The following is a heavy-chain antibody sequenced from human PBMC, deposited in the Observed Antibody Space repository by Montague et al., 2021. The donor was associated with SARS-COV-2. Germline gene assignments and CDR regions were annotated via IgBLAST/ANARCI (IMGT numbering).Heavy chain of an antibody. Sequence: SETLSLTCTASRDSISSHNCFWAWIRQPPGKGLEWIGSVDYSGLTFYNPSLESRVTISVDTSKKQFSLKVNSVTAADTAVYYCTKDGEARAWGTFDIWGQGTMVTVSS. V-gene: IGHV4-39*07. CDR1: RDSISSHNCF. D-gene: IGHD3-10*01. J-gene: IGHJ3*02. CDR2: VDYSGLT. CDR3: TKDGEARAWGTFDI.